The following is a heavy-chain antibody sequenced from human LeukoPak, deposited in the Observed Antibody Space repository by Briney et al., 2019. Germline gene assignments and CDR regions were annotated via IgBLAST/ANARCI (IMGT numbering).Heavy chain of an antibody. CDR2: INWDGGSR. CDR1: GFMFDDYT. D-gene: IGHD5-18*01. V-gene: IGHV3-43*01. J-gene: IGHJ1*01. Sequence: GGSLRHSCAASGFMFDDYTMHWVRQALGKGLEWVSLINWDGGSRYYAASVKGRFTVSRDNSKNSLYLQMNSLRTEDTALYYCAKGDVDSPMNFYHWGQDPLVTVSS. CDR3: AKGDVDSPMNFYH.